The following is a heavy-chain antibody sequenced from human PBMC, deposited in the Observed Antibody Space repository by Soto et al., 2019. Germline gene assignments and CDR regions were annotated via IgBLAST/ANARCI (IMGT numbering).Heavy chain of an antibody. CDR2: IYYSGST. CDR1: GGSISSGDYY. V-gene: IGHV4-30-4*01. J-gene: IGHJ6*02. Sequence: QVQLQESGPGLVKPSQTLSLTCTVSGGSISSGDYYWSWIRQPPGKGLEWIGYIYYSGSTYYNPYLKSRVTISVDTSKNQFSLKLSSVTAADTAVYYCARDNILGILYGGMDAWGQGTTVTVSS. D-gene: IGHD3-3*01. CDR3: ARDNILGILYGGMDA.